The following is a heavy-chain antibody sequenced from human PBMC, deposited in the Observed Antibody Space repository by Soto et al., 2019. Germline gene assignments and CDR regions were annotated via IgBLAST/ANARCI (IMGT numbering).Heavy chain of an antibody. Sequence: DVQVVESGGGLVQPGRSLRLSCAASGFSFDDYAMHWVRQAPGKGLEWVSGISWNSGTIGYADSVKGRFTISRDNAKNSLYVQMNSLRGEDTALYYCAKSTGGTANGMGVWGQGTTVTVSS. CDR3: AKSTGGTANGMGV. V-gene: IGHV3-9*01. D-gene: IGHD2-8*02. CDR2: ISWNSGTI. CDR1: GFSFDDYA. J-gene: IGHJ6*02.